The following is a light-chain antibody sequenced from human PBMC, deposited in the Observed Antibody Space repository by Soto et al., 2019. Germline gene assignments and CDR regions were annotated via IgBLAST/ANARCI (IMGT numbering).Light chain of an antibody. CDR3: QQYNSYYWT. J-gene: IGKJ1*01. CDR1: QSISSW. CDR2: KAS. V-gene: IGKV1-5*03. Sequence: DIQMTQSPSTLSASVGDRVTITCRASQSISSWLAWYQQKPGKAPKLLIYKASNLESGVPSRFSGSASGTEFTLTISSLQPDDFATDYCQQYNSYYWTFGQGTKVEIK.